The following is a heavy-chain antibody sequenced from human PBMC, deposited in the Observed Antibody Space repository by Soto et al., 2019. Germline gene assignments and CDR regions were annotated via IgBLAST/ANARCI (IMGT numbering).Heavy chain of an antibody. J-gene: IGHJ5*02. CDR1: GGSIRSNSYY. CDR3: ARRAAAVWFDP. CDR2: IHYSGST. D-gene: IGHD6-13*01. V-gene: IGHV4-39*01. Sequence: PSETLSLTCTVSGGSIRSNSYYWGWIRQPPGKGLEWIGIIHYSGSTYYNPSLKSRVTISVDTSKNQFSLKLSSVAAADTAVYYCARRAAAVWFDPWGQGTLVTVSS.